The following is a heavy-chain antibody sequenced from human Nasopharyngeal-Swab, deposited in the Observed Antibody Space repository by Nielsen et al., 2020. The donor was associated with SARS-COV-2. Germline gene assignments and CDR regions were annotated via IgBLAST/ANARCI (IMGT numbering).Heavy chain of an antibody. V-gene: IGHV3-15*01. CDR1: GFTFTNAW. CDR3: TTWVRSGSPGRGHFYYGMDV. J-gene: IGHJ6*02. CDR2: VKGEIDGGTT. Sequence: GGSLRLSCTASGFTFTNAWMNWVRQAPGKGLEWVGRVKGEIDGGTTDYAAPVKGRFTVSRDDSNNTIYLQMNSLKIEDTAVYYCTTWVRSGSPGRGHFYYGMDVWGQGTTVTVSS. D-gene: IGHD1-26*01.